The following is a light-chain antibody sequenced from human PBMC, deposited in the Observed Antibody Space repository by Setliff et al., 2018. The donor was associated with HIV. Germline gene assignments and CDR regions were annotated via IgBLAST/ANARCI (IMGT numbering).Light chain of an antibody. CDR2: DVT. V-gene: IGLV2-14*03. J-gene: IGLJ3*02. CDR3: CSYATSRSLV. CDR1: SSDVGGYNY. Sequence: QSALTQPASVSGSPGQSITISCTGTSSDVGGYNYVSWYQQHPGKAPKLMIYDVTNRPSGVSNRFSGSNSGNTASLTISGLQAEDEADYYCCSYATSRSLVFGGGTKVTVL.